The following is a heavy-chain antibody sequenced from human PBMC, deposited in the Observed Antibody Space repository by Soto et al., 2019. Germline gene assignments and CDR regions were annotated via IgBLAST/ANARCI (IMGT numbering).Heavy chain of an antibody. V-gene: IGHV2-5*01. CDR2: LYCNDDK. CDR1: GFSLSTSGVG. D-gene: IGHD6-13*01. CDR3: AHTHFFSSWAPNWVDP. Sequence: QITLKESGPTLVKPTQPLTLTCTFSGFSLSTSGVGVGWIRQPPGKALEWLALLYCNDDKRYSPSLKRRLTITKDTSKHQVVLTVTNMHPVDTATLYCAHTHFFSSWAPNWVDPWGQGTLVTVSS. J-gene: IGHJ5*02.